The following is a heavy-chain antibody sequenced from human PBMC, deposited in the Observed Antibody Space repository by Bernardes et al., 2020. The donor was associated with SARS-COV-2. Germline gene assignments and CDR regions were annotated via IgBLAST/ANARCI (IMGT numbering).Heavy chain of an antibody. D-gene: IGHD2-21*01. V-gene: IGHV4-39*01. CDR1: GDSVSSASYY. CDR2: IFYDGST. CDR3: TRGVEISGEVDLYYYGLDV. J-gene: IGHJ6*04. Sequence: SETLSLTCAVSGDSVSSASYYRGWIRQPPGKGLEWIGNIFYDGSTYYSPSLQSRVPISVEMSKNQFSLKLSSVTAADTAVYYCTRGVEISGEVDLYYYGLDVWSEGTTVTVTS.